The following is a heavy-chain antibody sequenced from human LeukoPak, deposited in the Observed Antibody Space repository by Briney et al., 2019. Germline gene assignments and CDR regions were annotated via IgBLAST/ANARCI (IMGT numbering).Heavy chain of an antibody. D-gene: IGHD5-18*01. CDR2: INPNSGGT. J-gene: IGHJ6*02. V-gene: IGHV1-2*04. Sequence: ASVKVSCKASGYTFTGYYMHWVRQAPGQGLEWMGWINPNSGGTNYAQKFQGWVTMTRDASISTAYMELSRLRSDDTAVYYCARGGYSYPRYYYYGMDVWGQGTTATVSS. CDR1: GYTFTGYY. CDR3: ARGGYSYPRYYYYGMDV.